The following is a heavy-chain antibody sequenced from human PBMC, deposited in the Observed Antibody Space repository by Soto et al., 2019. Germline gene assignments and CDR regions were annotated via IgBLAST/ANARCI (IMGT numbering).Heavy chain of an antibody. Sequence: GGSLRLSCAASGFTFSSYSMNWVRQAPGKGLEWVSSISSSSSYIYYADSVKGRFTISRDNAKNSLYLQMNSLRAEDTAVYYCAREPVGDYDSYYFDYWGQGTLVTVSS. J-gene: IGHJ4*02. V-gene: IGHV3-21*01. D-gene: IGHD4-17*01. CDR3: AREPVGDYDSYYFDY. CDR1: GFTFSSYS. CDR2: ISSSSSYI.